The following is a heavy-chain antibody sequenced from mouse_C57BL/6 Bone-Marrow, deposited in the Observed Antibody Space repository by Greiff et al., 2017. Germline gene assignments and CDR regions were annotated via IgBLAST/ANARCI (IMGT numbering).Heavy chain of an antibody. Sequence: ESGPGLVQPSQSLSLTCSVTGYSITSGYYWNWIRQLPGNKLEWMGNISYDGSNNYNPPLKNRISITRDTSKNQFFLQLNSVTTEDTATYYCARDRRYSNCLYAMDYWGQGTSVTVSS. CDR3: ARDRRYSNCLYAMDY. J-gene: IGHJ4*01. CDR1: GYSITSGYY. V-gene: IGHV3-6*01. D-gene: IGHD2-5*01. CDR2: ISYDGSN.